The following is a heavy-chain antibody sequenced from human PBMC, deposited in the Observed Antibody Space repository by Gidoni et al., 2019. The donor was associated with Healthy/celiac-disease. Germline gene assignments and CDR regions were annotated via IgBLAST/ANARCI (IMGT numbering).Heavy chain of an antibody. V-gene: IGHV3-53*02. Sequence: EVQLVETGGGLIQPGGSLRLSCEASGFTVSSTYMSWVRQAPGKGLGWVSGIYSGGSTYYADSVKGRFTISRDNSKNTLYLQMNSLRAEDTAVYYCASSGITIFDGVPGGDYYYYGMDVWGQGTTVTVSS. J-gene: IGHJ6*02. CDR1: GFTVSSTY. D-gene: IGHD3-3*01. CDR2: IYSGGST. CDR3: ASSGITIFDGVPGGDYYYYGMDV.